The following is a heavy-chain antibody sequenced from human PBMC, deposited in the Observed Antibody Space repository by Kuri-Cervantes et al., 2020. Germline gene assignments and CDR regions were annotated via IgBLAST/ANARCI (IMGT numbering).Heavy chain of an antibody. CDR2: ISSSSSYI. V-gene: IGHV3-21*01. D-gene: IGHD6-13*01. Sequence: GESLKISCAASGFTFSSYSMNWVRQAPGKRLEWVSSISSSSSYIYYADSVKGRFTISRDNSKNTLYLQMNSLRAEDTAVYYCAKDPRIAAAVEPVWWGQGTLVTVSS. J-gene: IGHJ4*02. CDR1: GFTFSSYS. CDR3: AKDPRIAAAVEPVW.